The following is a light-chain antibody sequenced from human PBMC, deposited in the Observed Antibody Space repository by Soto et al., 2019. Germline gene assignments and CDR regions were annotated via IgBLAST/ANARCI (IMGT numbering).Light chain of an antibody. Sequence: EIVLTQSPGTLSLSPGETATLSCRASQSIASNYLAWYQQKPGRSPRLLIYGALNRATGIADRFSGSGSGTDVTLTISRLKPEDSAVYYGQQSGGSPYTCGQGTKLETK. V-gene: IGKV3-20*01. CDR1: QSIASNY. CDR3: QQSGGSPYT. J-gene: IGKJ2*01. CDR2: GAL.